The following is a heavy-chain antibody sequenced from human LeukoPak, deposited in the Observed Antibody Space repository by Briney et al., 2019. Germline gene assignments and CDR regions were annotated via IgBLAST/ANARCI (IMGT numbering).Heavy chain of an antibody. J-gene: IGHJ5*02. CDR3: AREGIESRSYDFWSGYSDNWFDP. CDR1: GGTFSSYA. Sequence: SVKVSCKASGGTFSSYAISWVRQAPGQGLEWMGGIIPIFGTANYAQKFKGRVTITADESTSTAYMELSSLRSEDTAVYYCAREGIESRSYDFWSGYSDNWFDPWGQGTLVTVSS. V-gene: IGHV1-69*01. CDR2: IIPIFGTA. D-gene: IGHD3-3*01.